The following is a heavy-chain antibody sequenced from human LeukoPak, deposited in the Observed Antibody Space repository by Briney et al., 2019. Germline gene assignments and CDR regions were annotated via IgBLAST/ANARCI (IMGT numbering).Heavy chain of an antibody. CDR3: ARGRYYGMDV. CDR1: GFTFSTFW. Sequence: GGSLRLSCAASGFTFSTFWMHWVRQAPGKGLVWVSGINSDGSSTTYADSVKGRFPISRDNDKNTLYLQMNNLRAEDTAVYYCARGRYYGMDVWGQGTTVTVSS. CDR2: INSDGSST. V-gene: IGHV3-74*03. J-gene: IGHJ6*02.